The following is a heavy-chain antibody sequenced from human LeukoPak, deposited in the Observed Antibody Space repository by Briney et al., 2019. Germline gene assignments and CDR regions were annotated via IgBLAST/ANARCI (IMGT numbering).Heavy chain of an antibody. J-gene: IGHJ5*02. CDR1: GGSFSGYY. D-gene: IGHD1-1*01. CDR3: ASSPLLVGLSWWFGTSHNWFDP. CDR2: INHSGST. Sequence: PSETLSLTCAVYGGSFSGYYWSWIRQPPGKGLEWIGEINHSGSTNYNPSLKSRVTISVDTSKNQFSLKLSSVTAADTAVYYCASSPLLVGLSWWFGTSHNWFDPWGQGTLVTVSS. V-gene: IGHV4-34*01.